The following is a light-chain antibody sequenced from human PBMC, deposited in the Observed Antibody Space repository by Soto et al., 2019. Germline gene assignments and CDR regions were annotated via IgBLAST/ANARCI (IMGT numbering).Light chain of an antibody. J-gene: IGKJ1*01. CDR1: QSVSSSY. CDR3: QQDYNLPPWT. V-gene: IGKV3D-7*01. Sequence: PGERVTLSCRASQSVSSSYLTWYQQKPGQAPRLLIYGASTRATGIPARFSGSGSGTDFTLTISSLQPEDFAVYYCQQDYNLPPWTSGQGTKVDIK. CDR2: GAS.